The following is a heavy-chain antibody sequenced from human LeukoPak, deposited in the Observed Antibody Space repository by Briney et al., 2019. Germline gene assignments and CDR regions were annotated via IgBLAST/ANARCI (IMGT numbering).Heavy chain of an antibody. D-gene: IGHD2-2*01. Sequence: GASVKVSCKASGSTFTSSAMQWVRQARGQRLEWIGWIVVGSGNTNYAQKFQERVTITRDMSTSTAYMELSSLRSEDTAVYYCARDSERFVVVPDAKDNWFDPWGQGTLVSVSS. CDR3: ARDSERFVVVPDAKDNWFDP. CDR1: GSTFTSSA. J-gene: IGHJ5*02. CDR2: IVVGSGNT. V-gene: IGHV1-58*02.